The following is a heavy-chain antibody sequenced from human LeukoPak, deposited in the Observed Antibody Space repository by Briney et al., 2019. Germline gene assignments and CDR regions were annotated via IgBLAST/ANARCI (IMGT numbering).Heavy chain of an antibody. Sequence: SETLTLTCTVSGGSISSSNSYWGWIRQPPGKGPEWIGNTHYNGNTHYNPSLKSRVTISVDTSKNQFSLKLSSVTAADTAVYYCARGEPLGAVVVVAAKRFDYWGQGTLVTVSS. V-gene: IGHV4-39*07. D-gene: IGHD2-15*01. CDR1: GGSISSSNSY. CDR3: ARGEPLGAVVVVAAKRFDY. CDR2: THYNGNT. J-gene: IGHJ4*02.